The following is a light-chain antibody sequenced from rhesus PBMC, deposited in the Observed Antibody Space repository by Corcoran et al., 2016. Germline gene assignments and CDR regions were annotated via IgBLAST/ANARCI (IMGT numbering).Light chain of an antibody. V-gene: IGKV1-22*01. CDR2: KAA. J-gene: IGKJ2*01. CDR1: QSISSW. CDR3: QQYSSSPYS. Sequence: DIQMTQSPSSLSASVGDTVTITCRASQSISSWLAWYQQKPGKAPKLMIYKAASLQSGVPSRFTGSGSGTDFTLTISSLQSEDCATYYCQQYSSSPYSFGQGTKVEIK.